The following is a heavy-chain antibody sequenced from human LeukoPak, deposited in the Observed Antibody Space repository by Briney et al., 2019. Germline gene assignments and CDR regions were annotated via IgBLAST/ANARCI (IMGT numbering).Heavy chain of an antibody. CDR3: ARDQERDVNPYDAFDI. V-gene: IGHV3-48*01. CDR2: ISSSSSTI. Sequence: AGGSLRLSCAASGFTFSSYSMNWVRQAPGKGLEWVSYISSSSSTIYYADSVKGRFTISRDNAKNSLYLQMNSLRAEDTAVYYCARDQERDVNPYDAFDIWGQGTMVTVSS. D-gene: IGHD5-24*01. CDR1: GFTFSSYS. J-gene: IGHJ3*02.